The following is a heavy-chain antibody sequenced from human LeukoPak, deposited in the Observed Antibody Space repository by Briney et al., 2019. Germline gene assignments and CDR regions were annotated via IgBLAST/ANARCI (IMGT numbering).Heavy chain of an antibody. CDR3: ARGYCSSTRCYPADI. D-gene: IGHD2-2*01. J-gene: IGHJ3*02. Sequence: ASVKVSCKASGGTFSSYAISWVRQAPGQGLEWMGGIIPIFGTANYAQKFQGRVTITADESTSTAYMELSSLRSEDTAVYYCARGYCSSTRCYPADIWGQGTMVTVSS. CDR2: IIPIFGTA. V-gene: IGHV1-69*13. CDR1: GGTFSSYA.